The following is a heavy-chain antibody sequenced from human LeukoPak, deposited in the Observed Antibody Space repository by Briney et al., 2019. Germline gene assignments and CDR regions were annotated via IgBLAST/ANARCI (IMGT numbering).Heavy chain of an antibody. CDR1: GFTFSSYA. D-gene: IGHD3-10*01. J-gene: IGHJ4*02. CDR3: AKLLWFGELLDHYFDC. CDR2: ISGSGGST. Sequence: GGSLRLSCAASGFTFSSYAMSWVRQAPGKGLEWVSAISGSGGSTYYADSVKGRFTISRDNSKNTLYLQMNSLRAEDTAVYYCAKLLWFGELLDHYFDCWGQGTLVTVSS. V-gene: IGHV3-23*01.